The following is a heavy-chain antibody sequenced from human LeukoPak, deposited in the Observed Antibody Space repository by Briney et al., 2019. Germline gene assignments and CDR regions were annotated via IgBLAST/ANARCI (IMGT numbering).Heavy chain of an antibody. D-gene: IGHD3-22*01. CDR2: IYYSGST. V-gene: IGHV4-30-4*08. J-gene: IGHJ3*02. CDR3: AKQWLRNAFDI. Sequence: PSETLSLTCTVSGGSISSGDFYWSWIRQPPGKGLEWIGYIYYSGSTYYNPSLKSRVTISVDTSKNQFSLKLSSVTAADTAVYSCAKQWLRNAFDIWGQGTMGTVSS. CDR1: GGSISSGDFY.